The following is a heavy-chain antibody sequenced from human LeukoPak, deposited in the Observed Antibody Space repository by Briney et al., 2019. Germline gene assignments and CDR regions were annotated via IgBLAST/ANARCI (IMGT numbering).Heavy chain of an antibody. J-gene: IGHJ4*02. V-gene: IGHV3-30-3*01. CDR3: ARDYYDNSGYYGY. CDR1: GXTFSDYN. D-gene: IGHD3-22*01. Sequence: GRSLRLSCAASGXTFSDYNMHWVRQAPGKGLDWVALMSPDGNKKYYADSVKGRFTISRGNSKNTLYLQMNSLRAEDTAVYYCARDYYDNSGYYGYWGQGTLVTVSS. CDR2: MSPDGNKK.